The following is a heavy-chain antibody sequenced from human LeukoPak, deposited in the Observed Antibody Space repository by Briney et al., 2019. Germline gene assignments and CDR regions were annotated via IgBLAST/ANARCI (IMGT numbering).Heavy chain of an antibody. J-gene: IGHJ4*02. Sequence: GGSLRLSCAASGFTFSNFAMSCVRQAPGKGLEWVSAISGGGYSTYYADSVKGRFTISRDNSKNTLYLQMNSLRAEDTAVYYCANGGYSYYYDSSGSHFDYWGQGTLVTVSP. D-gene: IGHD3-22*01. V-gene: IGHV3-23*01. CDR2: ISGGGYST. CDR3: ANGGYSYYYDSSGSHFDY. CDR1: GFTFSNFA.